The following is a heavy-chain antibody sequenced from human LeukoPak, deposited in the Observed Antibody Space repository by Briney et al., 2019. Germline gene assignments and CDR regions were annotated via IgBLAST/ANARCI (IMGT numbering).Heavy chain of an antibody. CDR1: AFTFSSHG. Sequence: GGSLRLSCAASAFTFSSHGMSWVRQTPGKGLEWVSAISAGGDNTLYADSVKGRFTISRDNSKNTLYLHMSSLRAEDTAVYFCVYYDSSGYYYGRLRYWGQGTPVTVSS. CDR3: VYYDSSGYYYGRLRY. CDR2: ISAGGDNT. D-gene: IGHD3-22*01. V-gene: IGHV3-23*01. J-gene: IGHJ4*02.